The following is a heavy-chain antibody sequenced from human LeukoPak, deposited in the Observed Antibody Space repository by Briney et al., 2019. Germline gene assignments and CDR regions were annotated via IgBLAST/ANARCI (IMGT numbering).Heavy chain of an antibody. CDR1: GGSISSGGYY. V-gene: IGHV4-31*03. Sequence: PSQTLSLTCTVSGGSISSGGYYWSWIRQHPGKGLEWIGYIYYSGSTYYNPSLKSRVTISVDTSKNQFSLKLSSVTAADTAVYYCARGGPEASYYYGSGSYFWFDPWAREPWSPSPQ. D-gene: IGHD3-10*01. CDR2: IYYSGST. J-gene: IGHJ5*02. CDR3: ARGGPEASYYYGSGSYFWFDP.